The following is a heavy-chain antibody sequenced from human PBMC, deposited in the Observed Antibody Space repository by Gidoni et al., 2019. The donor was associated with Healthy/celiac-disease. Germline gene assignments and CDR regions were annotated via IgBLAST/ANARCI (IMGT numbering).Heavy chain of an antibody. CDR2: ISYDGSNK. J-gene: IGHJ4*02. Sequence: QVQLVESGGGVVQPGRSLRPSCAASGFTFSSYGMHWVRPAPGKGLEWVAVISYDGSNKYYADSVKGRFTISRDNSKNTLYLQMNSLRAEDTSVYYCAKDGQGGWYLDYWGQGTLVTVSS. CDR1: GFTFSSYG. D-gene: IGHD6-19*01. V-gene: IGHV3-30*18. CDR3: AKDGQGGWYLDY.